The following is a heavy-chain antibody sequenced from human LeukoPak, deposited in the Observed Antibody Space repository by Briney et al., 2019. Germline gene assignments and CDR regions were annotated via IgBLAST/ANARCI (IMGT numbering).Heavy chain of an antibody. CDR1: GASITSYY. CDR2: LSSSGSS. D-gene: IGHD5-24*01. CDR3: ARTWGVEMATISTIDY. Sequence: PSETLSLTCSVSGASITSYYWSWIRQSAGKGLEWIGRLSSSGSSIHNPSLKSRLTMSVDTSKNQFSLKLSSVTAEDTAVYYCARTWGVEMATISTIDYWGQGTLVTVSS. J-gene: IGHJ4*02. V-gene: IGHV4-4*07.